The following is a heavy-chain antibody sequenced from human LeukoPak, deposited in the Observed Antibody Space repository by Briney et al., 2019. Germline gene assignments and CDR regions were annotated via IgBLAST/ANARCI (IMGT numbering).Heavy chain of an antibody. V-gene: IGHV4-34*01. D-gene: IGHD2-15*01. J-gene: IGHJ4*02. CDR3: ARVRSVGCSGGSCYSSYYFDY. CDR2: INHSGST. CDR1: GGSFSGYY. Sequence: PSETLSLTCAVYGGSFSGYYWSWIRQPPGKGLEWIGEINHSGSTNYNPSLKSRVTISVDTSKNQFSLKLSSVTAADTAVYYCARVRSVGCSGGSCYSSYYFDYRGQGTLVTVSS.